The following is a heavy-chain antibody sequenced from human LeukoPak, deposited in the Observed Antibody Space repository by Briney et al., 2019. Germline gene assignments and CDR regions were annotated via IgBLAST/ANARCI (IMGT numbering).Heavy chain of an antibody. D-gene: IGHD6-19*01. Sequence: RGSLTFSCAASGFTFNRNAISWVRQAPGKGPEWVSMIGGSGDKTFYADSVKGRFTNSKDNSKNMVHLQMNSLTGEDTALYYCVRRGDASSGWGDHDFWGQGALVTVSS. CDR3: VRRGDASSGWGDHDF. CDR1: GFTFNRNA. CDR2: IGGSGDKT. J-gene: IGHJ4*02. V-gene: IGHV3-23*01.